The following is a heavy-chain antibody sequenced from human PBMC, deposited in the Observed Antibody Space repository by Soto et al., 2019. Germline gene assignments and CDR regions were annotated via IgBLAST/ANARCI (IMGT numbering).Heavy chain of an antibody. CDR1: GFTFISSF. V-gene: IGHV3-7*03. D-gene: IGHD6-19*01. CDR2: INQDGGGT. Sequence: PGGSLRLSCVASGFTFISSFMGWVRQAPGKGLEWVANINQDGGGTYYVDSVEGRFTISRDNAKDSLYLQMNSLRGEDTAGYYWARYFRGSGRYFFNYWGQGPLVTVSS. CDR3: ARYFRGSGRYFFNY. J-gene: IGHJ4*02.